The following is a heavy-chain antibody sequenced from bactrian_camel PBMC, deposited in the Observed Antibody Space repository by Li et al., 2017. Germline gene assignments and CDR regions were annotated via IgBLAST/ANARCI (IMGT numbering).Heavy chain of an antibody. V-gene: IGHV3S61*01. CDR1: GFALDDSE. J-gene: IGHJ4*01. CDR2: ISSDGGT. CDR3: AADSRLWLCAGSPLDSSRYDH. D-gene: IGHD1*01. Sequence: VQLVESGGGSVQAGGSLRLSCTVSGFALDDSEMGWYRQSPEVECETVSTISSDGGTYYADSVKGRFTITQDNAENTVYLQMNNLKPEDTSMYYCAADSRLWLCAGSPLDSSRYDHWGQGTQVTVSS.